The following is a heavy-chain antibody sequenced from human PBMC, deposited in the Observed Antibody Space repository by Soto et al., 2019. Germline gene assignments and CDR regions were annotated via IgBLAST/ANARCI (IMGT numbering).Heavy chain of an antibody. Sequence: SETLSLTCTVSGGSINNYYWSWIRQPPGKGLEWIGYIYYSGSTNYNPSLKSRVTISVDTSKNQFSLEVSSVTAADTAVYYCARHFTRRLPTAPFDPWGQGTLVTVSS. V-gene: IGHV4-59*08. J-gene: IGHJ5*02. CDR2: IYYSGST. D-gene: IGHD5-18*01. CDR3: ARHFTRRLPTAPFDP. CDR1: GGSINNYY.